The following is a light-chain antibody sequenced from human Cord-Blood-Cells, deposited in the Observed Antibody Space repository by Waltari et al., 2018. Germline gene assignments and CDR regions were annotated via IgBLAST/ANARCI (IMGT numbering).Light chain of an antibody. J-gene: IGKJ5*01. CDR1: QDISNY. V-gene: IGKV1-33*01. CDR3: QQYDNLPIT. Sequence: DIQMTQSPSSLSASVGARVTITCQASQDISNYLNWYQQKPGKSPKLLIYDASKLETGVPSRFSGSGSGTDFTFTISSLQPEDIATYYCQQYDNLPITVGQGTRLEIK. CDR2: DAS.